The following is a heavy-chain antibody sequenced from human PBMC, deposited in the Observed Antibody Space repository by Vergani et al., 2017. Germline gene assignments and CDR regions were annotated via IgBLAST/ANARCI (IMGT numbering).Heavy chain of an antibody. Sequence: WVRQAPGQGLEWMGWINPNRGGTNYAQKFPGRVTMTRDTSISTAYMELSRLRSDDTAVYYWAREGITMVRGVMYYYGMDVWGQGTTVTVSS. CDR3: AREGITMVRGVMYYYGMDV. CDR2: INPNRGGT. D-gene: IGHD3-10*01. J-gene: IGHJ6*02. V-gene: IGHV1-2*02.